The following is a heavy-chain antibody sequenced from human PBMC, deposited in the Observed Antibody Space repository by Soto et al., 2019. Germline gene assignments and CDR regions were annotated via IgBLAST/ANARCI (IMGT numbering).Heavy chain of an antibody. CDR3: ARLKKNWDSSGYYRPLQAYYYGMDV. J-gene: IGHJ6*02. Sequence: SETLSLTCTVSGGSISSSSYYWGWIRQPPWKGLEWIGSIYYSGSTYCNPSLKSRVTISVDTSKNQFSLKLSSVTAADTAVYYCARLKKNWDSSGYYRPLQAYYYGMDVWGQGTTVTVSS. CDR1: GGSISSSSYY. CDR2: IYYSGST. V-gene: IGHV4-39*01. D-gene: IGHD3-22*01.